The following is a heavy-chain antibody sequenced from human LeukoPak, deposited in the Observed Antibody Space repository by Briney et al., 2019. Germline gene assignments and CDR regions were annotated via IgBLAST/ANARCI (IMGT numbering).Heavy chain of an antibody. CDR1: GYTFTGYY. D-gene: IGHD3-3*01. CDR3: ARPNYDFWSGYLPR. CDR2: INPNSGGT. Sequence: ASVKVSCKASGYTFTGYYMHWVRQAPGQGLEWMGWINPNSGGTNYAQKFQGRVTMTRDTSISTAYMELSRLRSDDTAVYYCARPNYDFWSGYLPRWGQGTLVTVSS. V-gene: IGHV1-2*02. J-gene: IGHJ4*02.